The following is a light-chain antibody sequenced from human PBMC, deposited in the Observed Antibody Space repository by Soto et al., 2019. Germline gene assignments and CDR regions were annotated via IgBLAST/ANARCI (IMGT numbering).Light chain of an antibody. CDR2: DAS. Sequence: SPVTLAVSPGERVTLSCRASQSISSYLAWYQQKPGQAPRLLIFDASNRATGIPARFSGSGSGTDFTLTISSLEPEDFAVYYCQQRSNWPRTFGGGTKVDIK. CDR1: QSISSY. V-gene: IGKV3-11*01. CDR3: QQRSNWPRT. J-gene: IGKJ4*01.